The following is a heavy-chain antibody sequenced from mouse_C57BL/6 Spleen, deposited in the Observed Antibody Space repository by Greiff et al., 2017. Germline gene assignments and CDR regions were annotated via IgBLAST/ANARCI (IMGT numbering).Heavy chain of an antibody. D-gene: IGHD5-1*01. Sequence: EVKLQESGAELVRPGASVKLSCTASGFNIKDDYMHWVKQRPEQGLEWIGWIDPENGDTEYASKFQGKATITADTSSNTAYLQLSSLTSEDTAVYYCTLYPFAYWGQGTLVTVSA. CDR2: IDPENGDT. CDR1: GFNIKDDY. V-gene: IGHV14-4*01. CDR3: TLYPFAY. J-gene: IGHJ3*01.